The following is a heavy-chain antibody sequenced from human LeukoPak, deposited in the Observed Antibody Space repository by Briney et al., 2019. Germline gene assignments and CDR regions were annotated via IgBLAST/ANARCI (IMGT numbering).Heavy chain of an antibody. J-gene: IGHJ4*02. Sequence: KSGGSLRLSCAASGFTFSSYAMSWIRQPPGKGLEWIGEINHSGSTNYNPSLKSRVTISVDTSKNQFSLKLSSVTAADTAVYYCARGGGYEYWGQGTLVTVSS. D-gene: IGHD3-16*01. CDR3: ARGGGYEY. V-gene: IGHV4-34*01. CDR1: GFTFSSYA. CDR2: INHSGST.